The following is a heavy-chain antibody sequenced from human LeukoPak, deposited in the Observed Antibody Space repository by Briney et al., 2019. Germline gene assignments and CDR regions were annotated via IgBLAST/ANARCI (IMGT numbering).Heavy chain of an antibody. CDR2: ISAYNGNT. Sequence: SVKVSCKASGYTFTSYGISWVRQAPGQGLEWMGWISAYNGNTNYAQKLQGRVTMTTDTSTSTAYMELRSLRSDNTAVYYCARVTVGASPLDYWGQGTLVTVSS. J-gene: IGHJ4*02. CDR3: ARVTVGASPLDY. V-gene: IGHV1-18*01. CDR1: GYTFTSYG. D-gene: IGHD1-26*01.